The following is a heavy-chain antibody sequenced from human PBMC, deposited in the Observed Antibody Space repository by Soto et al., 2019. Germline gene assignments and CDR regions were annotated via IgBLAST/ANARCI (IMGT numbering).Heavy chain of an antibody. CDR2: INHSGST. V-gene: IGHV4-34*01. Sequence: PSETLSLTCAVYGGSFSGYYWSWIRQPPGKGLEWIGEINHSGSTNYNPSLKSRVTISVDTSKNQFSLKLSSVTAADTAVYYCARGGNWYQHTIDYWGQGTLVTVSS. CDR1: GGSFSGYY. D-gene: IGHD2-2*01. CDR3: ARGGNWYQHTIDY. J-gene: IGHJ4*02.